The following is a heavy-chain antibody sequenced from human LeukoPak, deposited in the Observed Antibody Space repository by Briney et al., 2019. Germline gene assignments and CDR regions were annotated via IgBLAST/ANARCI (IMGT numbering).Heavy chain of an antibody. V-gene: IGHV3-21*04. J-gene: IGHJ4*02. D-gene: IGHD3-3*01. CDR3: AKSGPASGYHDY. Sequence: GGSLRLSCAASGLTFSSYSMNWVRQAPGKGLEWVSSISSSSSYIYYADSVKGRFTISRDNAKNSLYLQMNSLRAEDTAVYYCAKSGPASGYHDYWGQGTLVTVSS. CDR1: GLTFSSYS. CDR2: ISSSSSYI.